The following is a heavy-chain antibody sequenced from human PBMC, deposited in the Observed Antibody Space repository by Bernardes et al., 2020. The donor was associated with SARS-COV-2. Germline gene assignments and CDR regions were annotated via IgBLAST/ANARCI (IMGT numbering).Heavy chain of an antibody. CDR2: LKQDGSEK. J-gene: IGHJ6*02. Sequence: VGSLRLSCAASGFTFRSYWMSWVRQAPGTGLAWVANLKQDGSEKYYVDSVKGRFTISRDNAKNSLYLQMNSLRAEDTAVYYCARDDYIRYYYYGMDVWGQGTTVTVSS. D-gene: IGHD4-4*01. V-gene: IGHV3-7*01. CDR3: ARDDYIRYYYYGMDV. CDR1: GFTFRSYW.